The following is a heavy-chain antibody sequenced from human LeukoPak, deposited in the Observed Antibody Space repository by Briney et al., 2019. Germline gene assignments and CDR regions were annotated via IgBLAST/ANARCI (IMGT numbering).Heavy chain of an antibody. CDR2: IYHSGST. D-gene: IGHD3-22*01. V-gene: IGHV4-4*02. CDR3: ARRRSSGSDWAFDI. Sequence: ASETLSLTCAVSGGSISSSNWWSWVRQPPGKGLEWIGEIYHSGSTNYNPSLKSRVTISVDKSKNQFSLKLSSVTAADTAVYYCARRRSSGSDWAFDIWGQGTMVTVSS. CDR1: GGSISSSNW. J-gene: IGHJ3*02.